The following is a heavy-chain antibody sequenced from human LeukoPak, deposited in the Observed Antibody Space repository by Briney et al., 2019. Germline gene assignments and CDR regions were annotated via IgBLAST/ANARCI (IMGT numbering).Heavy chain of an antibody. Sequence: KTSETLSLTCTVSGGSISSAGYYTSCIRQHPGKGLELIGYINYSGSTYYNPSLKSRVTISGETCKTQFSLKLSSVTDADTAVYYCVRGNRDGKREDYWGPGTLLTVSS. J-gene: IGHJ4*02. D-gene: IGHD2-15*01. CDR2: INYSGST. CDR1: GGSISSAGYY. CDR3: VRGNRDGKREDY. V-gene: IGHV4-31*03.